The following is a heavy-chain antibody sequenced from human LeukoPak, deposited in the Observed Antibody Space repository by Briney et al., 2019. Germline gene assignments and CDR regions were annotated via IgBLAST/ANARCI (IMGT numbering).Heavy chain of an antibody. D-gene: IGHD3-22*01. CDR3: ARLGIVGNWFDP. CDR1: GFTFSSYA. Sequence: GGSLRPSCAASGFTFSSYAMSWVRQAPGKGLEWVSGITDSGGSTFYADSVKGRFTISRDNSKNTLYLQMNSLRAEDTAVYYCARLGIVGNWFDPWGQGTLVTVSS. V-gene: IGHV3-23*01. CDR2: ITDSGGST. J-gene: IGHJ5*02.